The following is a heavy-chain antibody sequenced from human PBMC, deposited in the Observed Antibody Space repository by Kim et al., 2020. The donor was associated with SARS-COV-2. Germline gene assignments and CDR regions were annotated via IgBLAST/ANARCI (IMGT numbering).Heavy chain of an antibody. Sequence: GGSLRLSCSASGFTFSSYAMHWVRQAPGKGLEYVSAISSNGGSTYYADSVKGRFTISRDNSKNTLYLQMSSLRAEDTAVYYCVKDATGRIVGATTWFDPWGQGTLVTVSS. CDR3: VKDATGRIVGATTWFDP. CDR2: ISSNGGST. J-gene: IGHJ5*02. D-gene: IGHD1-26*01. V-gene: IGHV3-64D*06. CDR1: GFTFSSYA.